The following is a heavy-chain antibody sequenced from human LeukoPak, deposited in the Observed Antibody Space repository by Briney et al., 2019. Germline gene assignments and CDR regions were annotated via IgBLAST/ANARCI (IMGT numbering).Heavy chain of an antibody. Sequence: ASVKVSCKASGYTFTSYYMHWVRQAPGQGLEWTGIINPSGGSTSYAQKFQGRVTMTRDTSTSTVYMELSSLRSEDTAVYYCARSIAAADPWDYWGQGTLVTVSS. CDR2: INPSGGST. CDR1: GYTFTSYY. J-gene: IGHJ4*02. CDR3: ARSIAAADPWDY. D-gene: IGHD6-13*01. V-gene: IGHV1-46*01.